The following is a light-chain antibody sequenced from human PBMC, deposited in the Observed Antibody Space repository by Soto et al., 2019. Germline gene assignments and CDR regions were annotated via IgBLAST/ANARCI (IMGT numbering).Light chain of an antibody. V-gene: IGKV3-20*01. J-gene: IGKJ1*01. CDR3: QKYGNFWT. CDR2: GTS. CDR1: QSVSSNY. Sequence: EIVLTQSPGILSLSPGDGATLSCRASQSVSSNYLAWYQQNPGQAPRLLIYGTSTRASGIPDRFSGSGSGTDFSLTIRRLEPDDFAVYYCQKYGNFWTFGQGTKVDIK.